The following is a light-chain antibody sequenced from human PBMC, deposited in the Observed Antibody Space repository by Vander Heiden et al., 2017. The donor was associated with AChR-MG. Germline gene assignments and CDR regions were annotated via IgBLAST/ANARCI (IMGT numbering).Light chain of an antibody. CDR3: QQDTSYPWT. V-gene: IGKV1-5*03. CDR1: QSLTTW. J-gene: IGKJ1*01. CDR2: KAS. Sequence: DIQMTQSPSTLSASVGDRVTITCRASQSLTTWLAWYQQKPGKAPKLLIYKASSLQSGVPSRFSGSGSGTDFTLTISSLQPDDFATYYCQQDTSYPWTFGQGTKVEIK.